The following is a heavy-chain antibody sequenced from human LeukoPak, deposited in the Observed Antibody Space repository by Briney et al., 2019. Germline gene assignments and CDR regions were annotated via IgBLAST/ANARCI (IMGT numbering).Heavy chain of an antibody. V-gene: IGHV4-38-2*02. J-gene: IGHJ4*02. CDR3: ARTLSDSSPVAT. Sequence: SETLSLTCSVSGYFLTSGFSWGWIRQPQGKGLEWIASVFHSGTTIYNPSLKSRVTMSMDTSMNHYSLKLRSVTAADTAVYYCARTLSDSSPVATWGQGTLVTVSS. CDR2: VFHSGTT. D-gene: IGHD3-22*01. CDR1: GYFLTSGFS.